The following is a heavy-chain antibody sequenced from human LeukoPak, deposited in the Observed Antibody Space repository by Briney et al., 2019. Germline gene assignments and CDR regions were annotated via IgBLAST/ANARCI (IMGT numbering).Heavy chain of an antibody. V-gene: IGHV3-7*01. CDR2: IKQDGSEK. J-gene: IGHJ5*02. CDR1: GFTFSSYW. CDR3: AREEGYYYDSSGYLNWFDP. Sequence: GGSLRLSCAASGFTFSSYWMSWVRQAPGKGLEWVANIKQDGSEKYYVDSVKGRFTISRDNSKNTLYLQMNSLRAEDTAVYYCAREEGYYYDSSGYLNWFDPWGQGTLVTVSS. D-gene: IGHD3-22*01.